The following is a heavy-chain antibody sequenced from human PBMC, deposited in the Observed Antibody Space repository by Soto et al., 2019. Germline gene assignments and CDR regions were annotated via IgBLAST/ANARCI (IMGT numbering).Heavy chain of an antibody. CDR1: GFTFSSYA. Sequence: QVQLVESGGGVVQPGRSLRLSCAASGFTFSSYAMHWVRQAPGKGLEWVAVISSDGSNKYYADSVKGRFTISRDNSKTTLYLQMNSLRAEDTAVYYCARDNLWDYRRSSYFDYWGQGTLVTVSS. D-gene: IGHD4-4*01. J-gene: IGHJ4*02. V-gene: IGHV3-30-3*01. CDR3: ARDNLWDYRRSSYFDY. CDR2: ISSDGSNK.